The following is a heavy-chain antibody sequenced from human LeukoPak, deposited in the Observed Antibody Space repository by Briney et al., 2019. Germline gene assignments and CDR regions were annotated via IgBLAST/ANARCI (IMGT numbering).Heavy chain of an antibody. V-gene: IGHV3-74*01. CDR2: ISGDGSTT. CDR1: GFTFSSYS. J-gene: IGHJ5*02. Sequence: PGGSLRLSCAASGFTFSSYSMNWVRQAPGKGLEWVSRISGDGSTTHYADSVKGRFTISRDNAKNTVYLQMNSLRAEDTAVYYCVKVVAASWGQGTLVTVSS. D-gene: IGHD6-13*01. CDR3: VKVVAAS.